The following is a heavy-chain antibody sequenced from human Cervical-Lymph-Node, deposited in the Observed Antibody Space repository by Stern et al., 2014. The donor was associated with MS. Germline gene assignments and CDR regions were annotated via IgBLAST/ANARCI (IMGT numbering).Heavy chain of an antibody. CDR3: AGGYTFDY. V-gene: IGHV1-46*01. Sequence: QVQLVESGAEVKKPGASVKVSCKASGYTFTSYYMHWVRQAPRQGLEWMGIIHPNDGSASYAQKFQDRVTMTRDTSTSTLYMELSSLSSEDTAVYYCAGGYTFDYWGQGTLVTVSS. CDR1: GYTFTSYY. J-gene: IGHJ4*02. D-gene: IGHD5-18*01. CDR2: IHPNDGSA.